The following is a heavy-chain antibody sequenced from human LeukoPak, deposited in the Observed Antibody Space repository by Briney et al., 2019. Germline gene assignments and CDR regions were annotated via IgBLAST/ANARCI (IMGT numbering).Heavy chain of an antibody. CDR2: INHSGST. J-gene: IGHJ3*02. CDR1: GGSFSGYY. D-gene: IGHD3-22*01. V-gene: IGHV4-34*01. Sequence: SETLSLTCAVYGGSFSGYYWSWIRQPPGKGLEWIGEINHSGSTNYNPSLKSRVTISVDTSKSQFSLKLSSVTAADTAVYYCARGSTYYYDSSGPMAAFDIWGQGTMVTVSS. CDR3: ARGSTYYYDSSGPMAAFDI.